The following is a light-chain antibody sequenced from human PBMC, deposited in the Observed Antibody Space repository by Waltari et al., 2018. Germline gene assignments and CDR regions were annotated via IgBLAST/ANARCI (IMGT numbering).Light chain of an antibody. CDR1: RSNTGAGYV. J-gene: IGLJ1*01. Sequence: QSVLTQPPSVSGAPGQRVTLSCTGTRSNTGAGYVVHWYQQLPGTAPKLLIHGNSNRPSGVPDRFSGSKSGTSASLAITGLQADDEADYFCQSYDISLSAYVFGTGTKVTVL. CDR3: QSYDISLSAYV. CDR2: GNS. V-gene: IGLV1-40*01.